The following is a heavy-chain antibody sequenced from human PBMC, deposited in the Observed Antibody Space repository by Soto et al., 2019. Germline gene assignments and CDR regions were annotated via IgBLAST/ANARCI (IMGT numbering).Heavy chain of an antibody. Sequence: SETLSLTCAVYGGYFSGYYWRWIRQPPGKGLEWIGEINHSGSTNYSPSLKSRVTISVDTSKNQFSLKLSSVPAADTAVYYCARADYVSSGIDYWAQETLVTVSS. D-gene: IGHD3-22*01. CDR2: INHSGST. CDR3: ARADYVSSGIDY. CDR1: GGYFSGYY. V-gene: IGHV4-34*01. J-gene: IGHJ4*02.